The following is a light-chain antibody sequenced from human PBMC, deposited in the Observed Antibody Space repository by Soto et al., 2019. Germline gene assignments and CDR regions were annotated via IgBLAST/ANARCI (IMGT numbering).Light chain of an antibody. V-gene: IGLV2-23*01. CDR2: EGS. Sequence: QSALTQPASVSGSPGQSITISCTGTSSDVGSYNLVSWYQQHPGKAPKLMSYEGSKRPSGVSNRFSGSKSGNTASLTISGFQAEDEADYYCCSYAGSSTSVVFGGGTKLTVL. J-gene: IGLJ2*01. CDR3: CSYAGSSTSVV. CDR1: SSDVGSYNL.